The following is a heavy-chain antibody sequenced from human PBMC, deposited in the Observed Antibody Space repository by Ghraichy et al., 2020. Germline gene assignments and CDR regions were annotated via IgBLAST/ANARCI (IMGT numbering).Heavy chain of an antibody. Sequence: SQTLSLTCGVSGGSFSSYFWTWIRQPQGKGLEWIGEINHNGSTNYNPSLNNRVTISVDTSKTQFSLKLRSVTGADTAVYYCARVSGSSSGWYSLAYWGQGSLVTVSS. J-gene: IGHJ4*02. D-gene: IGHD6-19*01. CDR2: INHNGST. CDR1: GGSFSSYF. CDR3: ARVSGSSSGWYSLAY. V-gene: IGHV4-34*01.